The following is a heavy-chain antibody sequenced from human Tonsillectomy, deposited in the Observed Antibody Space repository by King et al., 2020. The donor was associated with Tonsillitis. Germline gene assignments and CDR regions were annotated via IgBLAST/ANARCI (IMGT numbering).Heavy chain of an antibody. CDR3: ARHRLLNWFDR. CDR2: IRYSGST. J-gene: IGHJ5*02. CDR1: GGSISSTSFY. V-gene: IGHV4-39*01. D-gene: IGHD2/OR15-2a*01. Sequence: QLQESGPGLVKPSETLSLTCTVSGGSISSTSFYWGWICQPPGKGLEWIGSIRYSGSTVYDPSLKSRVTISVDTSKNQFSLKLSSVTAADTAVYYCARHRLLNWFDRWGKGTLVTVSS.